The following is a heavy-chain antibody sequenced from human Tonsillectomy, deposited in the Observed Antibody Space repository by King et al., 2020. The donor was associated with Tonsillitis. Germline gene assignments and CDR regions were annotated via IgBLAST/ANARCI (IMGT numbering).Heavy chain of an antibody. CDR3: AIPDCGGDSCSPYYFDY. CDR2: IYYSGDT. V-gene: IGHV4-39*01. CDR1: GGSISSSTYY. J-gene: IGHJ4*02. Sequence: QLQESGPGLVKPSETLSLTCTVSGGSISSSTYYWGWIRQPPGKGLEWIGTIYYSGDTYYNPSLKSRVTISVDTSKNQFSLKLSSVTAADTAIYYCAIPDCGGDSCSPYYFDYWGQGTLVTVSS. D-gene: IGHD2-15*01.